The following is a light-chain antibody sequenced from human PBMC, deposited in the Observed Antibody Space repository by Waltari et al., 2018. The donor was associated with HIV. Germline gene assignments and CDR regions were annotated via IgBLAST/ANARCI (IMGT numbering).Light chain of an antibody. J-gene: IGLJ3*02. V-gene: IGLV3-21*04. Sequence: SYVVTQPPSVSVAPGQTARISCGVANIGRKSVHWYQQRPGQAPVLVIYYDSDRPSGIPERFSSSSSGNTDTLTISRVEAGDEADYFCQVWDTATAHVMFGGGTKLTVL. CDR2: YDS. CDR3: QVWDTATAHVM. CDR1: NIGRKS.